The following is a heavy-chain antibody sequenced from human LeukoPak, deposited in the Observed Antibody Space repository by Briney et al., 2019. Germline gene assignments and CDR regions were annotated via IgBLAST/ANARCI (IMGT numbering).Heavy chain of an antibody. CDR3: ASLSPFYYYYMDV. CDR1: GGSISSYY. V-gene: IGHV4-39*01. J-gene: IGHJ6*03. Sequence: SETLSLTCTVSGGSISSYYWGWIRQPPGKGLEWIGSIYYSGSTYYNPSLKSRVTISVDTSKNQFSLKLSSVTAADTAVYYCASLSPFYYYYMDVWGKGTTVTVSS. CDR2: IYYSGST.